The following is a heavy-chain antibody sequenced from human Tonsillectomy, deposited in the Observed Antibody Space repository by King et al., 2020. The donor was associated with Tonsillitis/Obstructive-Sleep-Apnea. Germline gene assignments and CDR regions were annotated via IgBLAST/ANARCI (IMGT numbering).Heavy chain of an antibody. Sequence: LQLQESGPGLVKPSETLSLTCTVSGGSISSSSYYWGWIRQPPGKGLEWIGSIYYSGSTYYNPSLKRRVTIYVDTAKNQFSLKLSSVTAADTAVYYCASQIVVVPAATNWFDPWGQGTLVTVSS. CDR2: IYYSGST. J-gene: IGHJ5*02. CDR1: GGSISSSSYY. D-gene: IGHD2-2*01. V-gene: IGHV4-39*01. CDR3: ASQIVVVPAATNWFDP.